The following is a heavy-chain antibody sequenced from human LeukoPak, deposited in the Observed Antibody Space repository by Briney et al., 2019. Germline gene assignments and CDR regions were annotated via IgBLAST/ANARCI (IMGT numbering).Heavy chain of an antibody. CDR1: GFIHRHYG. J-gene: IGHJ4*01. CDR2: IWSDGSNR. D-gene: IGHD4-11*01. V-gene: IGHV3-33*01. CDR3: ARDAQRGFDYSNSLEY. Sequence: PGGSLRLSCAACGFIHRHYGMHWVPQAPGKGLEWVAVIWSDGSNRFYAGSVKGRFTISRDNSQNTLFLQMNSLRAEDTAMYYCARDAQRGFDYSNSLEYWGHGALVTVSS.